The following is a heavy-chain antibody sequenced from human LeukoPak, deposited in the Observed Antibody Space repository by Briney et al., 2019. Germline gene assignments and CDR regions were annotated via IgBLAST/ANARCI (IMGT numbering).Heavy chain of an antibody. Sequence: GGSLRLSCAASGFTFSRHAMSWVRQAPGKGLEWVSVIRSSGGTTYYADSVKGRFTISRDNYKNTLYLQMNSLRVEDTAVYYCAGVFCCGDCYSSEFFHHWGQGTLVTVSS. D-gene: IGHD2-21*02. J-gene: IGHJ1*01. CDR1: GFTFSRHA. V-gene: IGHV3-23*01. CDR3: AGVFCCGDCYSSEFFHH. CDR2: IRSSGGTT.